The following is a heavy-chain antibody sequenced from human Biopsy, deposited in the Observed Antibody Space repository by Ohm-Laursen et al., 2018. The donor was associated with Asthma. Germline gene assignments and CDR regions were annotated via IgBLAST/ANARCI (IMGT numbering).Heavy chain of an antibody. V-gene: IGHV1-69*13. CDR2: LIPVLGTP. D-gene: IGHD5-12*01. CDR1: GDSFSNYA. Sequence: ASVKVSCKASGDSFSNYAISWVRQAPGQGLEWMGGLIPVLGTPDHAQMFEGRVTITADESTSTAYMELSSLSSEDTAVYYCARGYSGSHRIVYYYSGLEVWGQGTTVTVSS. CDR3: ARGYSGSHRIVYYYSGLEV. J-gene: IGHJ6*02.